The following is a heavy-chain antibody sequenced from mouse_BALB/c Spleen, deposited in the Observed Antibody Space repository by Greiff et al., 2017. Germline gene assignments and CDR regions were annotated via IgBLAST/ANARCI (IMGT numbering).Heavy chain of an antibody. D-gene: IGHD1-1*01. CDR3: ARQNYYGSSYRYFDV. CDR2: INSNGGST. CDR1: GFTFSSYY. Sequence: EVQGVESGGGLVKLGGSLKLSCAASGFTFSSYYMSWVRQTPEKRLELVAAINSNGGSTYYPDTVKGRFTISRDNAKNTLYLQMSSLKSEDTALYYCARQNYYGSSYRYFDVWGAGTTVTVSS. V-gene: IGHV5-6-2*01. J-gene: IGHJ1*01.